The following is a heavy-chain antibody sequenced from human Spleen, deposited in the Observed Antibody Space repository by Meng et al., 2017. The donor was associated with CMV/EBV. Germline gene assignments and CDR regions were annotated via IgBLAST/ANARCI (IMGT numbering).Heavy chain of an antibody. Sequence: IPLNGLAPPPVKPTQTLTLTCTFSGFSLSTSGVGVGWIRQPPGKALEWLALIYWDDDKRYSPSLKSRLTITKDASKNQVVLTMTNMDPVDTATYYCASGKARYWGQGTLVTVSS. J-gene: IGHJ4*02. CDR1: GFSLSTSGVG. V-gene: IGHV2-5*02. CDR3: ASGKARY. D-gene: IGHD6-6*01. CDR2: IYWDDDK.